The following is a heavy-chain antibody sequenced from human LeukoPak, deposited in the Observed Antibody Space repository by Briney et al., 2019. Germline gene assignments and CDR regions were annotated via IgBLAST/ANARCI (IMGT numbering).Heavy chain of an antibody. D-gene: IGHD6-19*01. J-gene: IGHJ4*02. CDR2: MYHSGST. Sequence: SETLSLTCADSGCSISSGYYWGWIRQPPGKGLEWIGSMYHSGSTYYNPSLKSRVTVSVDTSKNQFSLRLSSVTAADTAVFYCVRRYSSGWSFDHWSQGTLVTVSS. CDR1: GCSISSGYY. V-gene: IGHV4-38-2*01. CDR3: VRRYSSGWSFDH.